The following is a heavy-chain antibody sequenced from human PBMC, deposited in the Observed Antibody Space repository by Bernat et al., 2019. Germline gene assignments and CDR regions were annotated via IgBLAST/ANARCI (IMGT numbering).Heavy chain of an antibody. CDR2: IKSKTDGGTT. CDR3: TTDPVTMIVVVPVDY. J-gene: IGHJ4*02. V-gene: IGHV3-15*01. Sequence: EVQLVESGGGLVKPGGSLRLSCAASGFTFSNAWMSWVRQAPGKGLEWVGRIKSKTDGGTTDYAAPVKGRFTISRDDSKNTLYLQINSLKTEDTAVYYCTTDPVTMIVVVPVDYWGQGTLVTVSS. CDR1: GFTFSNAW. D-gene: IGHD3-22*01.